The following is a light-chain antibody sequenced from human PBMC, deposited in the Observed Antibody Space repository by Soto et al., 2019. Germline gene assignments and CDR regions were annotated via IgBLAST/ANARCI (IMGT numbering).Light chain of an antibody. CDR3: QQYGGSPRIT. V-gene: IGKV3-20*01. J-gene: IGKJ5*01. Sequence: EIVLTQSPATLSLSPGERATLSCRASQSVSTYLAWYQQKPGQAPRLLIYDAYNRATGIPDRFSGSGSGTDFTLIINRLEPEDVAIYYCQQYGGSPRITFGQGTRLEIK. CDR1: QSVSTY. CDR2: DAY.